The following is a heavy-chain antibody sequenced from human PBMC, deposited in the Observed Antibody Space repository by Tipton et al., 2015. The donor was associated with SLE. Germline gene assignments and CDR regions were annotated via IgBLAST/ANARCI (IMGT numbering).Heavy chain of an antibody. CDR1: GGSISSSSYY. V-gene: IGHV4-39*01. CDR3: AARIQQQLVRFYYFDY. CDR2: IYYSGST. D-gene: IGHD6-13*01. J-gene: IGHJ4*02. Sequence: TLSLTCTVSGGSISSSSYYWGWIRQPPGKGLEWIGSIYYSGSTYYNPSLKSRVTISVDTSKNQFSLKLSSVTAADTAVYYCAARIQQQLVRFYYFDYWGQGTLVTVSS.